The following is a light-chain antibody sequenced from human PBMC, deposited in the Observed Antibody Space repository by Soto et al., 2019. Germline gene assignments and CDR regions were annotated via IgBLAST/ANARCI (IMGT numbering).Light chain of an antibody. CDR3: QQSNNWPPWT. Sequence: EIVMTQSPATLSVSPGERATLSCRASQSVSTNLAWYQQKPGQAPRLLIYGASTRATGIPARFSGSGSGTEFTLTIRSLQSEDFAVYYCQQSNNWPPWTFGQGTTVDIK. V-gene: IGKV3-15*01. CDR2: GAS. J-gene: IGKJ1*01. CDR1: QSVSTN.